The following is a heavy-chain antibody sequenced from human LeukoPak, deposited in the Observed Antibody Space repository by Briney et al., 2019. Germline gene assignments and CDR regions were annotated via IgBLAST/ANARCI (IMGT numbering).Heavy chain of an antibody. D-gene: IGHD6-13*01. CDR2: INHRGST. CDR3: ARGVGKGSTTYYYGMDV. CDR1: GGSFSGYY. Sequence: SETLSLTCAVYGGSFSGYYWSWIRQPPGKGLEWIGEINHRGSTNYNPSLKSRVTISVDTSKNQFSLKLISVTAADTAVYYCARGVGKGSTTYYYGMDVWGKGTTVTVSS. J-gene: IGHJ6*04. V-gene: IGHV4-34*01.